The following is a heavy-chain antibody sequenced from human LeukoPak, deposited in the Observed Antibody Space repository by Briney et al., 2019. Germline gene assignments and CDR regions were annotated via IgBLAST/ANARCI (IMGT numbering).Heavy chain of an antibody. CDR1: GYTFTSYD. CDR2: MNPNSGNT. CDR3: VRYYDSSGYDFDY. V-gene: IGHV1-8*01. D-gene: IGHD3-22*01. Sequence: WASVKVSCKASGYTFTSYDINWVRQATGQGLEWMGWMNPNSGNTGYAQKFQGRVTMTRNTSISTAYMELSSLRSEDTAVYYCVRYYDSSGYDFDYWGQGTLVTVSS. J-gene: IGHJ4*02.